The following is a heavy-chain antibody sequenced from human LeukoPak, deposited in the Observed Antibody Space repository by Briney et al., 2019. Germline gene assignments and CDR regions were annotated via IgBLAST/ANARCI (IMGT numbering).Heavy chain of an antibody. V-gene: IGHV3-15*01. CDR1: GFTVSSNE. D-gene: IGHD2-15*01. Sequence: GGSLRLSCAASGFTVSSNEMSWVRQAPGKGLEWVGRVRSVAAGGATEYAAPVEGRFIISRDDSKHTLSLQMNSLEIEDTAVYFCVTDTVVPLAQIDHWGQGTLVTVSS. CDR3: VTDTVVPLAQIDH. CDR2: VRSVAAGGAT. J-gene: IGHJ4*02.